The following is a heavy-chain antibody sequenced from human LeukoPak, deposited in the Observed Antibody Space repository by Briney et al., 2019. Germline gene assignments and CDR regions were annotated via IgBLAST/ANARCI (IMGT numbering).Heavy chain of an antibody. CDR2: INPNSGGT. Sequence: ASVKVSCKASGYTFTGYYMHWVRQAPGQGLEWMGWINPNSGGTNYAQKFQGRVTMTRDTSISTAYMELSRLRSDDTAVYYCARGGNSGPYPSSPYFQQWGQGTLVTVSS. CDR1: GYTFTGYY. J-gene: IGHJ1*01. CDR3: ARGGNSGPYPSSPYFQQ. D-gene: IGHD3-10*01. V-gene: IGHV1-2*02.